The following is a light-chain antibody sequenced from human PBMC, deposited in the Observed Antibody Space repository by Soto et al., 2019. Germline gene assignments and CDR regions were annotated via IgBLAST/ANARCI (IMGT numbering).Light chain of an antibody. CDR1: SSNIGAGYD. V-gene: IGLV1-40*01. CDR3: QSYDSSLSGSGV. Sequence: QSVLTQPPSVSGAPGQRVTISCTGSSSNIGAGYDVHWYQQLPGTAPKLLIYGNSNRPSGVPDRFSGSKSGTSASLAITGLQAEDEADYYCQSYDSSLSGSGVFGTVTKLTVL. J-gene: IGLJ1*01. CDR2: GNS.